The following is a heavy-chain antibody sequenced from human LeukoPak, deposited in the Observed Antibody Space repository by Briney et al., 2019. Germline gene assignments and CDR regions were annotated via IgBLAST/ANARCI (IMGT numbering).Heavy chain of an antibody. J-gene: IGHJ4*02. V-gene: IGHV3-30-3*01. Sequence: GGSLRLSCAASGFTFSSYAMHWVRQAPGKGLEWVAVISYDGSNKYYADSVKGRFTISRDNSKNKLYLQMNSLSAEDTAVYYCARGSRWLQLKLNFDYWGQGTLVTVSS. CDR3: ARGSRWLQLKLNFDY. D-gene: IGHD5-24*01. CDR1: GFTFSSYA. CDR2: ISYDGSNK.